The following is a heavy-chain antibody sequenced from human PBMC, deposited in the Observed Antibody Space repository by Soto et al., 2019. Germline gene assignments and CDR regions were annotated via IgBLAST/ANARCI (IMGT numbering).Heavy chain of an antibody. CDR1: GFTFSSYA. Sequence: GGSLRLSCAASGFTFSSYAMSWVRQAPGKGLEWVSAISGSGGSTYYADSVKGRFTISRDNSKNTLYLQMNSLRAEDTAVYYCAKDLQWVAGTSYYFDYWGQGTLVTVSS. V-gene: IGHV3-23*01. J-gene: IGHJ4*02. CDR2: ISGSGGST. CDR3: AKDLQWVAGTSYYFDY. D-gene: IGHD1-7*01.